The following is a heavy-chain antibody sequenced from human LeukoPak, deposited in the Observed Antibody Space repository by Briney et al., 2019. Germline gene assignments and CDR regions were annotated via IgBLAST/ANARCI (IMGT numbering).Heavy chain of an antibody. D-gene: IGHD3-3*01. CDR3: ARHHEIFGVVLHNWFDP. J-gene: IGHJ5*02. Sequence: SETLSLTCTVSGGSISSGSYYWGWIRQPPGKGLEWIGSIYYSGSTYYNPSLKSRVTISVDTSKNQFSLKLSSVTAADTAVYYCARHHEIFGVVLHNWFDPWGQGTLVTVSS. CDR2: IYYSGST. V-gene: IGHV4-39*01. CDR1: GGSISSGSYY.